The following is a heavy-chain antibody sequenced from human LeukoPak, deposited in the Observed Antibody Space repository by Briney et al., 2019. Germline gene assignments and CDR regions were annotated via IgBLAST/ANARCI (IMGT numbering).Heavy chain of an antibody. CDR2: INTHGNTA. V-gene: IGHV3-74*01. J-gene: IGHJ4*01. D-gene: IGHD5-24*01. CDR3: VRDNAYTFDY. CDR1: GFKFNSYW. Sequence: GGSLRLSYAVSGFKFNSYWMNWVRQVPGKGLVWVAHINTHGNTANYADSVKGRFTISRDNAKSTLYLQMNSLRAEDTAIYYCVRDNAYTFDYWGHGTLVTVSS.